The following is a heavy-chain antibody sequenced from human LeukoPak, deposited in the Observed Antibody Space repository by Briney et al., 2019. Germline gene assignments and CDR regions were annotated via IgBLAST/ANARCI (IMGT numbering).Heavy chain of an antibody. J-gene: IGHJ4*02. CDR2: IYHSGST. CDR3: ARGDYYGPYYFDY. CDR1: GGSISRGRYS. Sequence: SETMSLTCGVSGGSISRGRYSWSWIRQPPGKGLEWNGYIYHSGSTNYTPSLKSRVIISVDRSKNQFSLKLSSVTAADTAVYYCARGDYYGPYYFDYWGQGTLVTVSS. V-gene: IGHV4-30-2*01. D-gene: IGHD2-21*02.